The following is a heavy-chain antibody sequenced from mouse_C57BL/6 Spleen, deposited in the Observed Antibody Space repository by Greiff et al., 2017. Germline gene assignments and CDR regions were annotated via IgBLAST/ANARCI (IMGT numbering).Heavy chain of an antibody. CDR2: ISSGGSYT. CDR3: ARQGTSGSSPWYFDY. Sequence: EVQLVESGGDLVKPGGSLKLSCAASGFTFSSYGMSWVRQTPDKRLEWVATISSGGSYTYYPDSVKGRFTISSDKTKNTLYLQMSSLKSEDTAMYYCARQGTSGSSPWYFDYWGQGTTLTVSS. D-gene: IGHD1-1*01. V-gene: IGHV5-6*01. CDR1: GFTFSSYG. J-gene: IGHJ2*01.